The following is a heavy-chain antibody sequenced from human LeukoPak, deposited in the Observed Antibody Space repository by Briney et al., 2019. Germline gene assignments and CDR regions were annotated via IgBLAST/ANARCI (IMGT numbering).Heavy chain of an antibody. CDR3: AKDVKSDGVWDIDH. V-gene: IGHV3-23*01. Sequence: GGSLRLSCAASGFTFRAYTMNWVRQAPGKGLEWVSGIYGSGEGQTFYADSVRGRFTISRDDSWNRVFLRMDSLRVEDTALYYCAKDVKSDGVWDIDHWGQGTLVTVSS. CDR2: IYGSGEGQT. CDR1: GFTFRAYT. J-gene: IGHJ4*02. D-gene: IGHD4-17*01.